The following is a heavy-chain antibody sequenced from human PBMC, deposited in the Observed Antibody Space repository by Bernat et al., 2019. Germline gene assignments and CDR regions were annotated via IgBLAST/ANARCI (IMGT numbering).Heavy chain of an antibody. V-gene: IGHV3-11*05. CDR2: ISSSSSYT. CDR3: ARGTATSAPYMDV. CDR1: GFTFSDYY. Sequence: QVQLVESGGGLVKPGGSLRLSCAASGFTFSDYYMSWIRQAPGKGLDWVSYISSSSSYTNYADSVKGRFTISRDNAKNSLYLQMNSLRAEETAVDYCARGTATSAPYMDVWGKGTTVTVSS. J-gene: IGHJ6*03.